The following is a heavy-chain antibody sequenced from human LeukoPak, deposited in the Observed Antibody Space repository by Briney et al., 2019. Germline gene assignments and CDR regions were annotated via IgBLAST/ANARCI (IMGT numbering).Heavy chain of an antibody. V-gene: IGHV5-10-1*01. CDR3: ARHRDCSTGSCYPDF. CDR1: GYSFTSHW. J-gene: IGHJ4*02. D-gene: IGHD2-15*01. CDR2: IAPGDSYT. Sequence: GESLRISCKGSGYSFTSHWITWVRQMPGKGLEWMGRIAPGDSYTNYSPSFQGHVTISADKSDSTAYLQWSSLKASDTPMYYCARHRDCSTGSCYPDFWGQGTLVTVSS.